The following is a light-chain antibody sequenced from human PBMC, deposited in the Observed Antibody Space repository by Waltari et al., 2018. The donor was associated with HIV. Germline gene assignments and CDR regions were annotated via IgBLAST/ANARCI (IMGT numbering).Light chain of an antibody. J-gene: IGLJ2*01. CDR3: CSYGGSYTSV. CDR1: SSDVGGYNY. CDR2: DVN. Sequence: QSALTQPRSVSGSPGQSVTISCTGTSSDVGGYNYVSWYQQHPGKAPKLIIDDVNNRPSGVLDLFSGSTAGTTASLTISGLQAEDEADYYCCSYGGSYTSVFGGGTQLTVL. V-gene: IGLV2-11*01.